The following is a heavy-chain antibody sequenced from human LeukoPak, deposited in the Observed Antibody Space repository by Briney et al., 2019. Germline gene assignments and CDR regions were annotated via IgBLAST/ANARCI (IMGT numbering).Heavy chain of an antibody. CDR1: GFTFSSYA. V-gene: IGHV3-23*01. J-gene: IGHJ4*02. D-gene: IGHD5-18*01. Sequence: GGSLRLSCAASGFTFSSYAMSWVRQAPGKGLEWVSAISGSGGSTYYADSVKGRFTISRDNSKNTLYLQMNSLKTEDTAVYYCTLDNTNQGTQIWLAYWGQGTLVTVSS. CDR2: ISGSGGST. CDR3: TLDNTNQGTQIWLAY.